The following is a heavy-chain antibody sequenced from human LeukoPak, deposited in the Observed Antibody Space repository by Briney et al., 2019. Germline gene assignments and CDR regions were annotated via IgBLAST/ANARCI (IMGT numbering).Heavy chain of an antibody. CDR1: GYTFTSYG. V-gene: IGHV1-18*01. J-gene: IGHJ6*02. CDR2: ISAYNGNT. CDR3: ARGVITAMADSAYYYYGMDV. D-gene: IGHD5-18*01. Sequence: GASVKVSCKASGYTFTSYGISWVRQAPGQGLEWMGWISAYNGNTNYAQKLQGRVTMTTDTSTSTAYMELRSLRSDDTAVYYCARGVITAMADSAYYYYGMDVWGQGTTVTVSS.